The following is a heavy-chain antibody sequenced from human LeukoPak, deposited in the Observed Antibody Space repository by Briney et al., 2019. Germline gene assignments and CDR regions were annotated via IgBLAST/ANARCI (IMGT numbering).Heavy chain of an antibody. Sequence: SETLSLTCTVSGGSISSYYWSWIRQPPGKGLEWIGYIYYSGSTNYNPSLKSRVTISVDTSENQFSLKLSSVTAADTAVYYCARAKRAWFDFWGQGTLVTVSS. V-gene: IGHV4-59*01. CDR1: GGSISSYY. CDR3: ARAKRAWFDF. CDR2: IYYSGST. J-gene: IGHJ4*02.